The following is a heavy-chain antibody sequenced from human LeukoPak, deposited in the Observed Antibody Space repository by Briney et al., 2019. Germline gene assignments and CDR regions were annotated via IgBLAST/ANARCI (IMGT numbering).Heavy chain of an antibody. V-gene: IGHV3-9*01. J-gene: IGHJ4*02. CDR1: GFTFDDYA. CDR2: ISLNSGSI. D-gene: IGHD3-3*01. Sequence: PGRSLRLSCAASGFTFDDYAMHWVRHAPGPGLGRVSGISLNSGSIGYADSVKGRFTISRDNAKNSLYLQMNSVRAEDTALYYCAKDMTPFMWSATLDYWGQGTLVTVSS. CDR3: AKDMTPFMWSATLDY.